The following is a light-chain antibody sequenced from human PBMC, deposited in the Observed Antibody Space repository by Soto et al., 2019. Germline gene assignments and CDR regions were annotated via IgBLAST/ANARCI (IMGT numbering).Light chain of an antibody. Sequence: EIVLTQSPGTLSLSPGASATLSCRASQSISSTYLAWYQQKPGQAPRLLIYDASNRATGISARFSGSGSGTDFTLTISSLEPEDFAVYYCQQRSKWPPEVTFGQGTRLEIK. CDR2: DAS. J-gene: IGKJ5*01. V-gene: IGKV3-11*01. CDR3: QQRSKWPPEVT. CDR1: QSISSTY.